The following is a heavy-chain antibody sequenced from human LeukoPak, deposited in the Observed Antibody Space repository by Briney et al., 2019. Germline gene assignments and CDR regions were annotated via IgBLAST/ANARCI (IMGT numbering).Heavy chain of an antibody. V-gene: IGHV3-23*01. CDR1: GFTFSSYA. D-gene: IGHD3-22*01. J-gene: IGHJ4*02. CDR3: AKSINYYDSSGYYYTGGFDY. Sequence: GGSLRLSCAASGFTFSSYAMSWVRQAPGKGLEWVSAISGSGGSTYYADSVKGRFTISRDNSKNTLYLQMNSLRAEDTAVYYCAKSINYYDSSGYYYTGGFDYWGQGTLVTVSS. CDR2: ISGSGGST.